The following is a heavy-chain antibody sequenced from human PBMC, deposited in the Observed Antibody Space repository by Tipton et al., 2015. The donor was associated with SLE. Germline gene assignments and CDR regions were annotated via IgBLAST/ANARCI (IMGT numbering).Heavy chain of an antibody. D-gene: IGHD1-1*01. CDR3: AKDGSNWNLDY. J-gene: IGHJ4*02. CDR2: IRFDRDHQ. V-gene: IGHV3-30*02. CDR1: GFTFSTSN. Sequence: SGFTFSTSNMHWVRRAPGKGLEWVSLIRFDRDHQYNADSVKGRFTTSRDSSTSTVYLQMNSLRIEDTAVYYCAKDGSNWNLDYWGLGTLVTVSS.